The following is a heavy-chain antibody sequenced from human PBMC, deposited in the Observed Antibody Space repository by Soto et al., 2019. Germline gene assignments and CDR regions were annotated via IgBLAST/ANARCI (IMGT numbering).Heavy chain of an antibody. CDR2: FDPEDGET. CDR1: GYTFPSYG. J-gene: IGHJ4*02. V-gene: IGHV1-24*01. CDR3: ATFWSGYPYFDY. Sequence: ASVKVSCKASGYTFPSYGISWVRQAPGQGLEWMGGFDPEDGETIYAQKFQGRVTMTEDTSTDTAYMELSSLRSEDTAVYYCATFWSGYPYFDYWGQGTLVTVSS. D-gene: IGHD3-3*01.